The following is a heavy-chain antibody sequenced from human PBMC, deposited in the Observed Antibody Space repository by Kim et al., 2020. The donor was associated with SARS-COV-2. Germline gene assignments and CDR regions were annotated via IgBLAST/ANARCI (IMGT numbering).Heavy chain of an antibody. CDR1: RFTFSSYS. CDR2: ISGDSSTI. J-gene: IGHJ5*02. V-gene: IGHV3-48*02. D-gene: IGHD3-10*01. CDR3: ARGGSEGWFDP. Sequence: GGSLRLSCVASRFTFSSYSMNWVRQAPGKGLEWVSYISGDSSTIYYADSVKGRFTISRDNAKNSVFLQMNSLRDDDTAVYYCARGGSEGWFDPWGQGTLVTVSS.